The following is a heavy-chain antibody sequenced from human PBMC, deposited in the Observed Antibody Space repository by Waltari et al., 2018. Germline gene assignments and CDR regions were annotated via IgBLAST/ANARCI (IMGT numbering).Heavy chain of an antibody. CDR3: ATKRESSASGFDY. Sequence: QLQLQESGPGLVKPSETLSFTCTVSGGPISSSSYSWGWIRQPPGKGLEWIGSIYYSGSTYYNPSLKSRVTISVDTSKNQFSLKLSSVTAADTAVYYCATKRESSASGFDYWGQGTLVTVSS. CDR2: IYYSGST. J-gene: IGHJ4*02. CDR1: GGPISSSSYS. D-gene: IGHD6-19*01. V-gene: IGHV4-39*01.